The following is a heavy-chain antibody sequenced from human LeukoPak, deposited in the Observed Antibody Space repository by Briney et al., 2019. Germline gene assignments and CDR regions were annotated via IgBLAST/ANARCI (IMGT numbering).Heavy chain of an antibody. CDR3: AKDREGYSSGWYDY. J-gene: IGHJ4*02. Sequence: GGSLRLSCAASGFTFDDYAMHWVRQAPGKGLEWVSLISWDGGSTYYADSVKGRFTVSRDNSKNSLYLQMNSLRAEDTALYYCAKDREGYSSGWYDYWGQGTLVTVSS. CDR1: GFTFDDYA. V-gene: IGHV3-43D*03. D-gene: IGHD6-19*01. CDR2: ISWDGGST.